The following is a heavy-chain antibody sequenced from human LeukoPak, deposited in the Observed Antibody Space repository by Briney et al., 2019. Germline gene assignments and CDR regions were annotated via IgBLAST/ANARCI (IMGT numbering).Heavy chain of an antibody. Sequence: ASVKVSCKASGDTFTSYGISWVRQAPGQGLEWMGWISAYNGNTNYAQKLQARVTMTTHTSTTTAYMELRSLSSDDTAVYYCARDSGGPPYFDYWGQGTLVTVSS. CDR3: ARDSGGPPYFDY. CDR1: GDTFTSYG. CDR2: ISAYNGNT. D-gene: IGHD1-26*01. V-gene: IGHV1-18*01. J-gene: IGHJ4*02.